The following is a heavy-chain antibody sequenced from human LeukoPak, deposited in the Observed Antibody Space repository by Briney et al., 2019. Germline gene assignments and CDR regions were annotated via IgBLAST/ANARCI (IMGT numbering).Heavy chain of an antibody. CDR2: ISSSSSYI. J-gene: IGHJ4*02. D-gene: IGHD4/OR15-4a*01. V-gene: IGHV3-21*01. Sequence: GGSLRLSCAASGFTFSSYSMNWVRQAPGKGLEWVSSISSSSSYIYYADSVKGRFTISRDNAKNSLYLQMNSLRAEDTAVCYCARDRGTMVVAMDYWGQGTLVTVSS. CDR3: ARDRGTMVVAMDY. CDR1: GFTFSSYS.